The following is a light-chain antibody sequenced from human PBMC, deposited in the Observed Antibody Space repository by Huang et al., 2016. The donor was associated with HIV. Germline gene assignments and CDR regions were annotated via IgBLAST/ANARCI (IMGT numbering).Light chain of an antibody. CDR2: VAS. CDR1: QSVSSNY. Sequence: EIVLTQSPGTLSLSPGERATLSCRASQSVSSNYVAWYQQKPGHAPRLLIYVASSRATGIPDRFSGSGSGTDFTLTISRLEPEDFAVYYCQQYGRSPNTFGPGTKVDIK. J-gene: IGKJ3*01. CDR3: QQYGRSPNT. V-gene: IGKV3-20*01.